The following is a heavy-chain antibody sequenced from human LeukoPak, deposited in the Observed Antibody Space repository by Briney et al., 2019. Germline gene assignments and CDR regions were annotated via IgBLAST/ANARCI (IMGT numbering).Heavy chain of an antibody. D-gene: IGHD3-16*01. CDR2: IKEDGSEE. J-gene: IGHJ4*02. CDR1: GVKFSDFW. V-gene: IGHV3-7*01. CDR3: VRDSRPGGAMGLYHNFDF. Sequence: PGGSLRLSCAASGVKFSDFWMNWVRQTPGKGLEWVANIKEDGSEEYHVDSVKGRFTISRDNTKSSLFLQMNSLRGDDTAVYYCVRDSRPGGAMGLYHNFDFWGQGTLVTVSS.